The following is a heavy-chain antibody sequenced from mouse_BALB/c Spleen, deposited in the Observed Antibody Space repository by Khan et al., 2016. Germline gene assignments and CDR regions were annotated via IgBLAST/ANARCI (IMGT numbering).Heavy chain of an antibody. CDR1: GYSITSDYA. Sequence: EVQLQESGPGLVKPSQSLSLTCTVTGYSITSDYAWNWIRQFPGNKLEWMGYISYSGSTSYNPSLKSRISITRDTSKNQFFLQLNSVTTEDTATYDCARGGLAQAWFAYWGQGTLVTVSA. CDR3: ARGGLAQAWFAY. V-gene: IGHV3-2*02. J-gene: IGHJ3*01. D-gene: IGHD3-3*01. CDR2: ISYSGST.